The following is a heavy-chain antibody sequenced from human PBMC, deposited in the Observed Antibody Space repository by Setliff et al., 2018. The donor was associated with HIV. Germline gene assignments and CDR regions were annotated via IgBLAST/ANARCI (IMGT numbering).Heavy chain of an antibody. CDR1: GGTFSSYA. Sequence: SVKVSCKASGGTFSSYAVSWVRQAPGQGLEWMGGVIPIFGTANYAQKFQGRVSMTRNTSITTAYMDLSSLTSEDTAVYYCVIRKAGSGGSRPIDYWGQGTPVTAPQ. V-gene: IGHV1-69*05. J-gene: IGHJ4*02. D-gene: IGHD6-19*01. CDR2: VIPIFGTA. CDR3: VIRKAGSGGSRPIDY.